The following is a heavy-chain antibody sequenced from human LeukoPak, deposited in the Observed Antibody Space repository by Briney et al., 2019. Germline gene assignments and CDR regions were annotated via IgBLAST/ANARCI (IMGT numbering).Heavy chain of an antibody. D-gene: IGHD6-19*01. CDR2: IIPIFGTA. CDR3: AREAAGGGWSYYYYMDV. J-gene: IGHJ6*03. CDR1: GGTFSSYA. V-gene: IGHV1-69*05. Sequence: SVKVSCKASGGTFSSYAISWVRQAPGQGLEWMGRIIPIFGTANYAQKFQVRVTITTDESTSTAYMELSSLRSEDTAVYYCAREAAGGGWSYYYYMDVWGKGTTVTVSS.